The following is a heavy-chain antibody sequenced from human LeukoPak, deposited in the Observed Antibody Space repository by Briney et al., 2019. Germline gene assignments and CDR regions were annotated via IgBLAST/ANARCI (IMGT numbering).Heavy chain of an antibody. CDR1: GGTFSSYA. Sequence: SVKVSCKASGGTFSSYAISWVRQAPGQGLEWMGGIIPIFGTANYAQKFQGRVTITTDESTSTAHMELSSLRSEDTAVYYCARGSGEYGGAAEYFQHWGQGTLVTVSS. CDR3: ARGSGEYGGAAEYFQH. J-gene: IGHJ1*01. CDR2: IIPIFGTA. D-gene: IGHD3-16*01. V-gene: IGHV1-69*05.